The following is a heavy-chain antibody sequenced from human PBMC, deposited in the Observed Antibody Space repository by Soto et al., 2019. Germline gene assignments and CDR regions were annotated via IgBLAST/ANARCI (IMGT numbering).Heavy chain of an antibody. V-gene: IGHV3-21*01. CDR3: ARDCSLWFGELLYPIVGMDV. CDR2: ISSSSSYI. CDR1: GFTFSSYS. Sequence: PGGSLRLSCAASGFTFSSYSMNWVRQAPGKGLEWVSSISSSSSYIYYADSVKGRFTISRDNAKNSLYLQMNSLRAEDTAVYYCARDCSLWFGELLYPIVGMDVWGQGTTVTVSS. D-gene: IGHD3-10*01. J-gene: IGHJ6*02.